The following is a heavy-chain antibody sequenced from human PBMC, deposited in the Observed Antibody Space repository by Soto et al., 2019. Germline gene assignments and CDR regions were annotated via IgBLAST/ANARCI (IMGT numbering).Heavy chain of an antibody. CDR2: IYYSGST. J-gene: IGHJ4*02. CDR3: ANDIIVIPGAKGLDY. V-gene: IGHV4-31*02. D-gene: IGHD2-2*01. Sequence: SETLSLTCTVSGGSIISGGYYWSWIRQHPGKGLEWIGYIYYSGSTYYNPSLKSRVTISVDTSKNQFSLKLSSVTAADTAVYYCANDIIVIPGAKGLDYWGQGALVTVSS. CDR1: GGSIISGGYY.